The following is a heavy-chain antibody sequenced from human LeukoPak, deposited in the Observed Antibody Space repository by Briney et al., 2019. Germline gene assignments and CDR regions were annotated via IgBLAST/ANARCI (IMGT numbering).Heavy chain of an antibody. CDR3: ARLVIDQSCGGDCYYFDY. D-gene: IGHD2-21*02. Sequence: SQTLSLTCTVSGGSISSYYWSWIRQPPGKGLECIGYIYYSGSTNYNPSLKSRVTISVDTSKNQFSLKLSSVTAADTAVYYCARLVIDQSCGGDCYYFDYWGQGTLVTVSS. CDR2: IYYSGST. V-gene: IGHV4-59*08. J-gene: IGHJ4*02. CDR1: GGSISSYY.